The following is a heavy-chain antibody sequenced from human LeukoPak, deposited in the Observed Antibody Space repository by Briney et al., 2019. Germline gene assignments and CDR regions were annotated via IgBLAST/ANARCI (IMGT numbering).Heavy chain of an antibody. Sequence: GGSLRLSCVVSGFTFSSYPMSWVRQAPGKGLEWVSVISESGDVTHYADSMKGRFTISRDNTKNTLNLQMNSLRDEDTAIYYCARDSSHYLGSSDYWGQGTLVIVSS. CDR2: ISESGDVT. D-gene: IGHD6-6*01. J-gene: IGHJ4*02. V-gene: IGHV3-23*01. CDR1: GFTFSSYP. CDR3: ARDSSHYLGSSDY.